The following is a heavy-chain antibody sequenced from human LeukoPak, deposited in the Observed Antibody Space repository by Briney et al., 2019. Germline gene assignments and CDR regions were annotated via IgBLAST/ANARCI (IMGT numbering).Heavy chain of an antibody. J-gene: IGHJ5*02. V-gene: IGHV4-39*02. Sequence: SETLSLTCTVSGGSLSSSSYYWGWIRQPPGTGLEWMGSIYYSGSTYYNPSLKSRVTISVDTSKNQFSLKLSSVTAADTAVYYCAREKPLPYCSGGSCYSVANWFDPWGQGTLVTVSS. CDR2: IYYSGST. D-gene: IGHD2-15*01. CDR1: GGSLSSSSYY. CDR3: AREKPLPYCSGGSCYSVANWFDP.